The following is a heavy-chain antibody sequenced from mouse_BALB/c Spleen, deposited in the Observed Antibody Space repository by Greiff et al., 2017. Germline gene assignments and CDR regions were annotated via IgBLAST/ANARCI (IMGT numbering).Heavy chain of an antibody. V-gene: IGHV5-6*01. CDR1: GFTFSSYG. Sequence: EVQVVESGGDLVKPGGSLKLSCAASGFTFSSYGMSWVRQTPDKRLEWVATISSGGSYTYYPDSVKGRFTISRDNAKNTLYLQMSSLKSEDTAMYYCARQREGIYYDYDGAYFDYWGQGTTLTVSS. CDR2: ISSGGSYT. D-gene: IGHD2-4*01. CDR3: ARQREGIYYDYDGAYFDY. J-gene: IGHJ2*01.